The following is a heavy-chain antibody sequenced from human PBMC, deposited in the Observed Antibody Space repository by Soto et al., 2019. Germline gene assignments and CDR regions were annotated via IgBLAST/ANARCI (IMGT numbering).Heavy chain of an antibody. CDR1: GGSFSGYY. V-gene: IGHV4-34*01. J-gene: IGHJ4*02. CDR2: INHSGST. Sequence: QVQLQQWGAGLLKPSETLSLTCAVYGGSFSGYYWSWIRQPPGKGLEWIGEINHSGSTNYNPSLKSRVTISVDTSKNQFSLKLSSVTAADTAVYYCARAHFSSGWYGGFDYWGQGTLVTVSS. CDR3: ARAHFSSGWYGGFDY. D-gene: IGHD6-19*01.